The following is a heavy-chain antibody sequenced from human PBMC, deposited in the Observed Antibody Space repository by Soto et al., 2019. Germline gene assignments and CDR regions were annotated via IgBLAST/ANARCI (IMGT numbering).Heavy chain of an antibody. CDR3: ARWTVERREMATWPVDY. CDR2: INAGNGNT. J-gene: IGHJ4*02. V-gene: IGHV1-3*01. D-gene: IGHD5-12*01. Sequence: GASVKVSCKASGYTFTSYAMHWVRQAPGQRLEWMGWINAGNGNTKYSQKFRGRVTITRDTSASTAYMELSSLRSDDTAVYYCARWTVERREMATWPVDYWGQGTLVTVSS. CDR1: GYTFTSYA.